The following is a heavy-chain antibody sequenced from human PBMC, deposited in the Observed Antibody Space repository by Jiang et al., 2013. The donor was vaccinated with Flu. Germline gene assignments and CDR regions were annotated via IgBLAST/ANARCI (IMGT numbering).Heavy chain of an antibody. V-gene: IGHV2-70*04. D-gene: IGHD6-13*01. Sequence: KPTQTLTLTCTFSGFSLSTTEMRVSWIRQPPGKALEWLARIDWNDDKFYSTSLKTRLTISKDTTKNQVVLTMTNMDPVDTATYYCARGLGAAAINDWFHPVGPGNPGHRFV. J-gene: IGHJ5*02. CDR2: IDWNDDK. CDR3: ARGLGAAAINDWFHP. CDR1: GFSLSTTEMR.